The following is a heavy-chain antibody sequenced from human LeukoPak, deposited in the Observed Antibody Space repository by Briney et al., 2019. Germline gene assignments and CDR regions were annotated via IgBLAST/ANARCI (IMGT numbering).Heavy chain of an antibody. D-gene: IGHD3-16*01. CDR3: ARETSQKGAHYMDV. CDR2: IYYSGST. CDR1: GVSISSYY. J-gene: IGHJ6*03. V-gene: IGHV4-59*01. Sequence: SETLSFTCTVSGVSISSYYWSWIRQPPGKGLEWIGYIYYSGSTNYKPSLKRRVTISVDTSKNQFSLKLSSVTAADTAVYYCARETSQKGAHYMDVWGKGTTVTISS.